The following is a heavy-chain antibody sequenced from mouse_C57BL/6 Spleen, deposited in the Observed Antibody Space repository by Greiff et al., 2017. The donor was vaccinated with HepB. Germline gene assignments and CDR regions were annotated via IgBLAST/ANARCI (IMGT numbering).Heavy chain of an antibody. CDR2: ISYDGSN. CDR3: ARDHDGYYQGYFDV. Sequence: DVKLQESGPGLVKPSQSLSLTCSVTGYSITSGYYWNWIRQFPGNKLEWMGYISYDGSNKYNPSLKNRISITRDTSKNQFFLKLNSVTTEDTATYYCARDHDGYYQGYFDVWGTGTTVTVSS. V-gene: IGHV3-6*01. J-gene: IGHJ1*03. D-gene: IGHD2-3*01. CDR1: GYSITSGYY.